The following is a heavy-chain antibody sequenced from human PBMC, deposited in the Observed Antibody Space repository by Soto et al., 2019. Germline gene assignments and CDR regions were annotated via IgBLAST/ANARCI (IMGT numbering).Heavy chain of an antibody. V-gene: IGHV3-23*01. Sequence: GGSLRLSCAASGFTFSSYAMSWVRQAPGKGLEWVSYISASGGSTYYADSVKGRFTVSRDNSKNTLYLQMNSLRAEDTAVYYCARLKGKYCISTSCPSHHDGMAVWGQGTTVTVSS. CDR1: GFTFSSYA. J-gene: IGHJ6*02. CDR3: ARLKGKYCISTSCPSHHDGMAV. D-gene: IGHD2-2*01. CDR2: ISASGGST.